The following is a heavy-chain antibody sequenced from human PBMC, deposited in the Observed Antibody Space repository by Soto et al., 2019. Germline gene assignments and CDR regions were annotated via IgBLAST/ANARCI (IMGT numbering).Heavy chain of an antibody. Sequence: PSETLSLTCSVTGDSINNYYWSWVRQSAGKGMEWIGRVFTTGTTDYNPSLKGRVTISGDTSKNQFSLSLRSVTAADTAIYYCARDLTSIFDDFADMRWNFDPWGQGTRFTGSP. V-gene: IGHV4-4*07. CDR2: VFTTGTT. CDR3: ARDLTSIFDDFADMRWNFDP. J-gene: IGHJ5*02. CDR1: GDSINNYY. D-gene: IGHD3-3*02.